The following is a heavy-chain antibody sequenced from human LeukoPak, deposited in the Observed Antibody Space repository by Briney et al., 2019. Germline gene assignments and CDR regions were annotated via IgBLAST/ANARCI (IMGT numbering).Heavy chain of an antibody. D-gene: IGHD2-2*02. J-gene: IGHJ4*02. Sequence: ASVKVSCKASGYTFTGYYMHWVRQATGQGLEWMGWINPNSGGTNYAQKFQGRVTMTRDTSISTAYMELSRLRSDDTAVYYCAREGGYCSSTSCYNFDYWGQGTLVTVSS. CDR2: INPNSGGT. CDR1: GYTFTGYY. V-gene: IGHV1-2*02. CDR3: AREGGYCSSTSCYNFDY.